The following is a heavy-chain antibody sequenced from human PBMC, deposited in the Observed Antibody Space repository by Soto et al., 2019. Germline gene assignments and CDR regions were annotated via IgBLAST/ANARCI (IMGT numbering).Heavy chain of an antibody. D-gene: IGHD2-21*02. CDR3: ARDLWGYCGTDCYPLDV. CDR2: IYYSGST. CDR1: GESFSGYI. Sequence: SETLSLTCAVYGESFSGYIWGWIRQPPGKGLEWIGSIYYSGSTYYNPSLKSRVTVSVDTSKNQFSLKLSSVTAADTAVYYCARDLWGYCGTDCYPLDVWGQGTTVTVSS. V-gene: IGHV4-34*01. J-gene: IGHJ6*02.